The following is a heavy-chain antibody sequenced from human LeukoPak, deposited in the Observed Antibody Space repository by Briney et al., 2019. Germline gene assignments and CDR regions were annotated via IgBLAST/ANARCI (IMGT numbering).Heavy chain of an antibody. CDR1: GFTFDDYA. Sequence: PGRSLRLSCAASGFTFDDYAMHWVRQAPGKGLEWVSGISWNSGSIGYADSVKGRFTISRDNAKNSLYLQMNSLRAEDTALYYCARYPVAGTGVSYYFDYWGQGTLVTVSS. V-gene: IGHV3-9*01. J-gene: IGHJ4*02. D-gene: IGHD6-19*01. CDR3: ARYPVAGTGVSYYFDY. CDR2: ISWNSGSI.